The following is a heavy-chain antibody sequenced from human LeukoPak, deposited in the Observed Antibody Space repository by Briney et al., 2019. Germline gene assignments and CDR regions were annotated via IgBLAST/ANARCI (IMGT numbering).Heavy chain of an antibody. Sequence: PGGSLRLSCAASGFTFSSCAMSWVRQAPGKGLEWVSAISGSGGSTYYADSVKGRFTISRDNSKNTLYLQMNSLRAEDTAVYYCAKSWRITMVRGVPRGSSLFDYWGQGTLVTVSS. D-gene: IGHD3-10*01. J-gene: IGHJ4*02. CDR3: AKSWRITMVRGVPRGSSLFDY. CDR2: ISGSGGST. CDR1: GFTFSSCA. V-gene: IGHV3-23*01.